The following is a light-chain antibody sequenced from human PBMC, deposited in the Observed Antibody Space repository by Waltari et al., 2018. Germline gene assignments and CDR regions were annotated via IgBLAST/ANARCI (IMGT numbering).Light chain of an antibody. CDR3: LQHKSHPYT. J-gene: IGKJ2*01. V-gene: IGKV1-17*03. CDR1: QGITNS. Sequence: DIQMTQSPSAMSASVGDRVPITCRASQGITNSLAWFQQRPGKAPKRLIYSASILQSGVPSRFSGSGSGAEFTLTISSLQPEDFATYYCLQHKSHPYTFGQGTKLELK. CDR2: SAS.